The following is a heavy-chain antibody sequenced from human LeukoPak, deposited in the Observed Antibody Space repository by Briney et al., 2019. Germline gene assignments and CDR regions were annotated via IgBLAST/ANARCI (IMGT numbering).Heavy chain of an antibody. Sequence: EASVKDSCKASGYTFTSYYMHWVRQAPGQGLEWMGIINPSGGSTSYAQKFQGRVTMTRDTSTSTVYMELSSLRSEDTAVYYCARDRRGGIQLWLRSVAFDIWGQGTMVTVSS. J-gene: IGHJ3*02. CDR2: INPSGGST. CDR3: ARDRRGGIQLWLRSVAFDI. V-gene: IGHV1-46*01. D-gene: IGHD5-18*01. CDR1: GYTFTSYY.